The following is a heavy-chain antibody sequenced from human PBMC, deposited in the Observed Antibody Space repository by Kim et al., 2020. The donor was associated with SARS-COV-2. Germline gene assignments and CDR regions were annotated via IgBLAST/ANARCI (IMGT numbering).Heavy chain of an antibody. CDR2: FVIGSGHT. J-gene: IGHJ6*02. V-gene: IGHV1-58*01. CDR1: GFMFTSSA. D-gene: IGHD4-17*01. CDR3: AATLNYGGNSGHYYGMDV. Sequence: SVKVSCKASGFMFTSSAVQWVRQARGQRLEWIGWFVIGSGHTNYAQKFQERVTITRDMSTSTASMELSSLRSEDTAVYYWAATLNYGGNSGHYYGMDVWGQGTTVTVSS.